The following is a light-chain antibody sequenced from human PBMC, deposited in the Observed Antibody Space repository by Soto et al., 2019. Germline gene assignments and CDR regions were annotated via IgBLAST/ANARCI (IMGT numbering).Light chain of an antibody. V-gene: IGKV3-20*01. CDR3: QQYGSSPLYT. CDR2: GAS. Sequence: EIGLTQSPGTLSLSPGERATLSCRASQSVSSSYLAWYQQKPGQAPRLLIYGASSRATGIPDTFSGSGSGTDFTLTISRLEPEGFAVYYCQQYGSSPLYTFGQGTKLEIK. J-gene: IGKJ2*01. CDR1: QSVSSSY.